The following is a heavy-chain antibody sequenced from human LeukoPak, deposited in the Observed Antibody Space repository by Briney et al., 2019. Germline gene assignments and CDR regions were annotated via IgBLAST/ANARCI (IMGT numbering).Heavy chain of an antibody. CDR3: ARLTADYVEYFDY. CDR2: IYPGDSDT. CDR1: GYSFTSYW. Sequence: PGESLKISCLGSGYSFTSYWIGWVRQMPGKGLEWMGIIYPGDSDTRYSPSLQGKVTISADKSITTAYLPWSSLKASDTAMYYCARLTADYVEYFDYWGQGTLVTVSS. D-gene: IGHD4-17*01. J-gene: IGHJ4*02. V-gene: IGHV5-51*01.